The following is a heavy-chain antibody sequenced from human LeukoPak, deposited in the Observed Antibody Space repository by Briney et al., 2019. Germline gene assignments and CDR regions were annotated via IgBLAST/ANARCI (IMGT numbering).Heavy chain of an antibody. CDR1: GGSISSYY. CDR2: IYTSGST. Sequence: PSETLSLTCTVSGGSISSYYWSWIRQPAGKGLEWIGRIYTSGSTNYNPSLKSRVTMSVDTSKNQFSLKLSSVTAADTAVYYCASSPTDLLVDDYYMDVWGKGTTVTISS. CDR3: ASSPTDLLVDDYYMDV. J-gene: IGHJ6*03. D-gene: IGHD1-26*01. V-gene: IGHV4-4*07.